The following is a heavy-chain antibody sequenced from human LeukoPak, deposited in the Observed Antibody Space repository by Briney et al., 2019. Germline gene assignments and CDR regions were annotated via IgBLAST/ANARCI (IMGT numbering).Heavy chain of an antibody. J-gene: IGHJ3*01. V-gene: IGHV1-2*02. Sequence: GASVKVSCKASGYTVTAYYIHWARQAPGQGLEWMGWVNPNSGGTKYTQNFEGRVTMTRDTSISTAYMEVSRLRSDDTAVYYCARDLDYNVNSDYDSYDVWGQGTMVTVSS. CDR3: ARDLDYNVNSDYDSYDV. D-gene: IGHD3-22*01. CDR2: VNPNSGGT. CDR1: GYTVTAYY.